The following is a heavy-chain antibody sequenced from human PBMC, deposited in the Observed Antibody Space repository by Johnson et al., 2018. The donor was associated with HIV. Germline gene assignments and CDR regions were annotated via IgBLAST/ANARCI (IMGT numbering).Heavy chain of an antibody. D-gene: IGHD3-22*01. CDR1: GFTFSDHW. Sequence: VQLVESGGGLVQPGGSLRLSCGASGFTFSDHWMQWVRQGPGKGLEWVSGINWNGASTGYTDFAKGRFTISRANAKNSLYVQMNGLRVEDSALYYCARAAFYYDPSGYLTRPRAFDIWGQGTMVTVSS. J-gene: IGHJ3*02. CDR3: ARAAFYYDPSGYLTRPRAFDI. CDR2: INWNGAST. V-gene: IGHV3-20*04.